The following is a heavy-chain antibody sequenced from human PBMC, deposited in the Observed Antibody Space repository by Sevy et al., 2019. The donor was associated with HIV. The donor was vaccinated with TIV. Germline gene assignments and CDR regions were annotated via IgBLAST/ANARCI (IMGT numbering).Heavy chain of an antibody. Sequence: ASVKVSCKASGYTFTSYDINWVRQATGQGLEWMGWMNPNSGNTGYAQKFQGRVTMTRNTSISTAYMELSSLRSEDTAVYYCAEGAAVLRFLEWYPYYYYGMDVWGQGTTVTVSS. D-gene: IGHD3-3*01. CDR2: MNPNSGNT. J-gene: IGHJ6*02. CDR1: GYTFTSYD. V-gene: IGHV1-8*01. CDR3: AEGAAVLRFLEWYPYYYYGMDV.